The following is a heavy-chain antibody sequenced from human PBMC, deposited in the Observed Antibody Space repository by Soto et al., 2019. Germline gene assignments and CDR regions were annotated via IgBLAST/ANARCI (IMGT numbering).Heavy chain of an antibody. CDR2: VSGSGDRT. V-gene: IGHV3-23*01. Sequence: EVQLLESGGGLVQPGGSLRLSCAASAFTFSSYAMSWVRQAPGKGLEWVSAVSGSGDRTYYTDSVKGRFTISRDKSKSTLYLQMNSLRVEDTAVYYCAKEAPRRSYADQWGQGTLVTVSS. CDR3: AKEAPRRSYADQ. CDR1: AFTFSSYA. J-gene: IGHJ4*02. D-gene: IGHD1-26*01.